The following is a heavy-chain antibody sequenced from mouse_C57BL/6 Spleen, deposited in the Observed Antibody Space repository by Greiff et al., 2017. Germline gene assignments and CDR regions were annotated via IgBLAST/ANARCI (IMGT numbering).Heavy chain of an antibody. D-gene: IGHD2-4*01. CDR2: IWRGGST. CDR1: GFSLTSYG. CDR3: AKPGDYDEDYYAMDY. V-gene: IGHV2-5*01. Sequence: QVQLQQSGPGLVQPSPSLSITCTASGFSLTSYGVHWVRQSPGKGLEWLGVIWRGGSTDYNAAFMSRLSITKDNSKSQVFFKMNSLHADDSAIYYCAKPGDYDEDYYAMDYWGQGTSVTVSS. J-gene: IGHJ4*01.